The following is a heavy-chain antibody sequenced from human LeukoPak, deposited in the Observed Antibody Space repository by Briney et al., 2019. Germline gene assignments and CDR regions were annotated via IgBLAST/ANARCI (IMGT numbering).Heavy chain of an antibody. Sequence: PTGGSLRLSCAASGFTFSSYAMIWVRQAPGKGLEWVSIIYSSGTTYYADSVKGRFTISRDNSKNTVYLQMNSLRAEDTAVYYCARDRSTGSYDYWGQGTLVSVSS. CDR2: IYSSGTT. V-gene: IGHV3-53*01. J-gene: IGHJ4*02. CDR3: ARDRSTGSYDY. CDR1: GFTFSSYA. D-gene: IGHD1-26*01.